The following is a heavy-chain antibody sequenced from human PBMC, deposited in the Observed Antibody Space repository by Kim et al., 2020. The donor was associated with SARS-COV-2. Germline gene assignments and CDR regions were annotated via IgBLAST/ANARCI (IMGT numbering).Heavy chain of an antibody. CDR1: GGSISSSSYY. J-gene: IGHJ5*02. V-gene: IGHV4-39*01. Sequence: SETLSLTCTVSGGSISSSSYYWGWIRQPPGKGLEWIGSIYYSGSTYYNPSLKSRVTISVDTSKNQFSLKLSSVTAADTAVYYCARHSARLLPNWFDPWGQGTLVTVSS. D-gene: IGHD4-17*01. CDR3: ARHSARLLPNWFDP. CDR2: IYYSGST.